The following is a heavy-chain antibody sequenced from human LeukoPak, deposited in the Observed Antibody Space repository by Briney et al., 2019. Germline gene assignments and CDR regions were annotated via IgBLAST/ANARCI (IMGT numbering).Heavy chain of an antibody. Sequence: GGSLRLSCAASGFTFSSYSMNWVRQAPGKGLEWVSSISSSSSYIYYADSVKGRFTISRDNAKNSLYLQMNSLRAEDTAVYYCARWERGYSGYDQSGLDYWGQGTLVTVSS. CDR1: GFTFSSYS. CDR2: ISSSSSYI. J-gene: IGHJ4*02. D-gene: IGHD5-12*01. V-gene: IGHV3-21*01. CDR3: ARWERGYSGYDQSGLDY.